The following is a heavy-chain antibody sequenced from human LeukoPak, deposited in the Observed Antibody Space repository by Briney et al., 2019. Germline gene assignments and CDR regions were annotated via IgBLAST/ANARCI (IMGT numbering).Heavy chain of an antibody. J-gene: IGHJ6*02. V-gene: IGHV3-23*01. D-gene: IGHD6-19*01. CDR3: AKGSSSDWIHYGMDV. Sequence: PGGSLRLSCAASGFTFSSYVMSWVRQGPGKGLEWVSAISGSGGGTYYTDSVKGRFTISRDNSENTVYLQMNSLRAEDTAVYYCAKGSSSDWIHYGMDVWGQGTTVTVSS. CDR1: GFTFSSYV. CDR2: ISGSGGGT.